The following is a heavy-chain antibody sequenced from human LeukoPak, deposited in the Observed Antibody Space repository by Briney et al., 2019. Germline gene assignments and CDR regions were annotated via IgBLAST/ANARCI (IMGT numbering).Heavy chain of an antibody. Sequence: PGGSLRLSCAASGFTFSSYWMHWVRHTPGKGLVWVSRIKSDGSSTSYADSVKGRFTISRDNSKNTLYLQMNSLRAEDTAVYYCARDSGSYSFDYWGQGTLVTVSS. D-gene: IGHD1-26*01. CDR1: GFTFSSYW. J-gene: IGHJ4*02. V-gene: IGHV3-74*01. CDR2: IKSDGSST. CDR3: ARDSGSYSFDY.